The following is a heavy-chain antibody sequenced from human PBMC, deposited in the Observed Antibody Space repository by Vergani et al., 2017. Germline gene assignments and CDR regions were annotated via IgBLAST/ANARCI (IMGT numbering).Heavy chain of an antibody. CDR3: ARGQGVYYDTTGYFNWFDP. D-gene: IGHD3-22*01. CDR1: GYTFSDYY. V-gene: IGHV1-2*02. Sequence: QVQLIQSGAEVKKPGDSVRVSCKASGYTFSDYYLHWVRQAPGQGLEWMGWITPNSDDTKYAQKFQGRVTMTRDTSISTDYMELSNLRSDDTAVYYCARGQGVYYDTTGYFNWFDPWGQGTLVTVSS. J-gene: IGHJ5*02. CDR2: ITPNSDDT.